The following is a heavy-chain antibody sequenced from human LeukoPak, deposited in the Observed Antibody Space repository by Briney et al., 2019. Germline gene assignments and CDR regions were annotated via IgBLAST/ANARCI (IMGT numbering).Heavy chain of an antibody. CDR2: INPSGGST. CDR3: ARDFHHYYDSSGLVVYY. V-gene: IGHV1-46*01. D-gene: IGHD3-22*01. CDR1: GYTFTIYY. Sequence: GASVTVSCKASGYTFTIYYMHWVRQAPGQGLEWMGIINPSGGSTSYAQKFQGRVTMTRDTSTSTVYMELSSLRSEDTAVYYCARDFHHYYDSSGLVVYYWGQGTLVTVPS. J-gene: IGHJ4*02.